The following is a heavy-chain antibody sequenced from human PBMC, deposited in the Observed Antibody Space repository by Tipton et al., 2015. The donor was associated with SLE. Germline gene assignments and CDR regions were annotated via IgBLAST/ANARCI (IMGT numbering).Heavy chain of an antibody. CDR1: GGSISGYY. D-gene: IGHD1-26*01. CDR2: IYTSAST. J-gene: IGHJ4*02. Sequence: TLSLTCTVSGGSISGYYWSWVRQPAGKGLEWIGRIYTSASTIYNPSLKGRVTLSSDTSKNQFSLRVRSVTAADTAVYYCARGGGSYYDYWGQGTLVTVSS. V-gene: IGHV4-4*07. CDR3: ARGGGSYYDY.